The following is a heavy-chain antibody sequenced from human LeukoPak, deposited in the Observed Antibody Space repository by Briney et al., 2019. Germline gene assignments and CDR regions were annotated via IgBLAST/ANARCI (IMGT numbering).Heavy chain of an antibody. CDR1: GFTFSSYG. Sequence: GGSLRLSCAASGFTFSSYGMHWVRQAPGKGLEWVSAISGSGGSTYYADSVKGRFSISRDDSKNTLYLQMNSLRVEDTAIYYCAKVKWSSSGALDYWGQGTLVSVSS. D-gene: IGHD6-25*01. CDR2: ISGSGGST. V-gene: IGHV3-23*01. CDR3: AKVKWSSSGALDY. J-gene: IGHJ4*02.